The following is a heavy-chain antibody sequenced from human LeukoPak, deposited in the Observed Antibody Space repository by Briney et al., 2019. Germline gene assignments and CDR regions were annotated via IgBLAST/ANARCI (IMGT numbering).Heavy chain of an antibody. CDR3: AKVDTAMGLDY. Sequence: GSLRLSCAASGFTFSSYGMHWVRQAPGKGLEWVAVISYDGSNKYYADSVKGRFTISRDNSKNTLYLQMNSLRAEDTAVYYCAKVDTAMGLDYWGQGTLVTVSS. CDR2: ISYDGSNK. V-gene: IGHV3-30*18. CDR1: GFTFSSYG. J-gene: IGHJ4*02. D-gene: IGHD5-18*01.